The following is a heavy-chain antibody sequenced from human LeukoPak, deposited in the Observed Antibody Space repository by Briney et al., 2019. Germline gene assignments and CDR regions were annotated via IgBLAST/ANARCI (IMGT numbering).Heavy chain of an antibody. CDR3: ASPQTSGYAFGY. D-gene: IGHD5-12*01. J-gene: IGHJ4*02. V-gene: IGHV3-48*03. CDR2: ISGSGRTI. Sequence: GGSLRLSCAASRFTFSSYEMIWVRQAPGKGLECVSYISGSGRTIYYADSVKGRFTISRDNAKNSLYLQMYSLRAGDTAAYYCASPQTSGYAFGYWGQGTLVTVSS. CDR1: RFTFSSYE.